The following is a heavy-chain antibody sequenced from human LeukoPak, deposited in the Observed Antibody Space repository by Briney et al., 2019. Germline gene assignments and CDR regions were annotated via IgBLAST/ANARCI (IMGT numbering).Heavy chain of an antibody. V-gene: IGHV1-18*01. D-gene: IGHD5-18*01. J-gene: IGHJ4*02. CDR3: ARDKASGGLSWIQLWSDRFDY. Sequence: ASVKVSCKASGYTLTSYGISWVRQAPGQGLEWMGWISAYNGNTNYAQKLQGRGTMTTDTSTSTAYMELRSVRSDDTAVYYCARDKASGGLSWIQLWSDRFDYWGQGTLVTVSS. CDR2: ISAYNGNT. CDR1: GYTLTSYG.